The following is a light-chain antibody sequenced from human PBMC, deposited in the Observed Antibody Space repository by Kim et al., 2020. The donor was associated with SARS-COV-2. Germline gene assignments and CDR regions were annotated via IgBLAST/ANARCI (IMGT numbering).Light chain of an antibody. J-gene: IGKJ1*01. Sequence: EIVLTQSPGTLSLSPGERATLSCRASQSVTSSYLAWYQQKPGQPPRLLIYGASNRVTGIPDRFSGSGSGTDFTLTISRLESEDLAVYYCQQYGTSLRTFGQGTKVDIK. CDR1: QSVTSSY. V-gene: IGKV3-20*01. CDR3: QQYGTSLRT. CDR2: GAS.